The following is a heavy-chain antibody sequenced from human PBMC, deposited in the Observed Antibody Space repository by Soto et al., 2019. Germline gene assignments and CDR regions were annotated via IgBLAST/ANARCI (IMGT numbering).Heavy chain of an antibody. Sequence: SETLSLTCAVYGYSISSGYYWGWIRQPPGKGLEWIGSIYHSGSTYYNPSLKSRVTISVDTSKNQFSLKLSSVTAADTAVHYCARGLSFDYWGQGTLVTVSS. J-gene: IGHJ4*02. CDR3: ARGLSFDY. CDR2: IYHSGST. V-gene: IGHV4-38-2*01. CDR1: GYSISSGYY.